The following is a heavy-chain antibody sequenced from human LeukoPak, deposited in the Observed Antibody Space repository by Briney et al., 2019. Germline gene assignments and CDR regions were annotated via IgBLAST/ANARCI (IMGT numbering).Heavy chain of an antibody. CDR2: ISYDGSNK. J-gene: IGHJ4*02. CDR1: GFTFSSYC. Sequence: PGGSLRLSCAASGFTFSSYCMHWVRQAPGKGLEWVAVISYDGSNKYYADSVKGRFTISRDNSKNTLYLQMNSLRAEDTAVYYCAKDGGYCSGGSCYSALDYWGQGTLVTATS. V-gene: IGHV3-30*18. D-gene: IGHD2-15*01. CDR3: AKDGGYCSGGSCYSALDY.